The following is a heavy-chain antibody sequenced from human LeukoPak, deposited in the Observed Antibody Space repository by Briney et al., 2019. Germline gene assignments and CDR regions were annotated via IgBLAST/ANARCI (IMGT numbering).Heavy chain of an antibody. CDR1: GGTFSSYA. CDR2: IIPIFGTA. V-gene: IGHV1-69*06. D-gene: IGHD5-18*01. J-gene: IGHJ6*04. CDR3: ARKRMDTAMVSYYYYGMDV. Sequence: SVKVSCKASGGTFSSYAISWVRQAPGQGLEWMGGIIPIFGTANYAQKLQGRVTITADRSTSTAYMELSSLRSEDTAVYYCARKRMDTAMVSYYYYGMDVWGKGTTVTVSS.